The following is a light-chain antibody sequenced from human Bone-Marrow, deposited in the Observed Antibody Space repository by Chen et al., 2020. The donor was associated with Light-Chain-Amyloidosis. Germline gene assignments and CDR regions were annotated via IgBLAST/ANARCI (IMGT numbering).Light chain of an antibody. CDR1: NIGSTS. CDR2: DDS. V-gene: IGLV3-21*02. CDR3: QVWDRSSDRPV. Sequence: SYVLTQPSSGSVAPGQTATIACGGNNIGSTSVHWYQQTPGQAPLLVVSDDSARPSGIPERLSGSNSGNTATLTINRVEAGDEADYYCQVWDRSSDRPVFGGGTKLTVL. J-gene: IGLJ3*02.